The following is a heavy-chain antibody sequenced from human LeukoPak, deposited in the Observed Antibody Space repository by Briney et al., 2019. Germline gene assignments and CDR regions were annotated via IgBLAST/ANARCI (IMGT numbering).Heavy chain of an antibody. D-gene: IGHD2-2*01. CDR2: ISYDGSNK. CDR3: ARDFSPFRTSHCSDI. V-gene: IGHV3-30*03. Sequence: PGGSLRLSCAASGFTFSSYSMNWVRQAPGKGLEWVAVISYDGSNKYYADSVKGRFTISRDNSKNTLYLQMNSLRAEDTAVYYCARDFSPFRTSHCSDIWGQGTMILVSS. J-gene: IGHJ3*02. CDR1: GFTFSSYS.